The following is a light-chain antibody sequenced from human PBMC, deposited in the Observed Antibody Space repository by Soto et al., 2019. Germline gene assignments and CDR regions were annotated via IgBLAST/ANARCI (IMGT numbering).Light chain of an antibody. J-gene: IGKJ4*01. Sequence: EIVLTQSPATLSLSPGERATLSCRASQSVSSYLAWYQQKPGQAPRLLIYDASNRATGIPARFSGRGSGTDFTLTISSLEPGDFAVYYCQQRSNWPLTFGGGTKVEIK. CDR2: DAS. CDR3: QQRSNWPLT. CDR1: QSVSSY. V-gene: IGKV3-11*01.